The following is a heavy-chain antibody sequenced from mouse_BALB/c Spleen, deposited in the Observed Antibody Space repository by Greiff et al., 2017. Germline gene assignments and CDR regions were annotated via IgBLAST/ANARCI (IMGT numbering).Heavy chain of an antibody. CDR1: GYSITSDYA. V-gene: IGHV3-2*02. CDR3: ARFDYDVDWYFDV. CDR2: ISYSGST. D-gene: IGHD2-4*01. Sequence: EVQLQESGPGLVKPSQSLSLTCTVTGYSITSDYAWNWIRQFPGNQLEWMGYISYSGSTSYNPSLKSRISITRDTSKNQFFLQLNSVTTEDTATYYCARFDYDVDWYFDVWGAGTTVTVSS. J-gene: IGHJ1*01.